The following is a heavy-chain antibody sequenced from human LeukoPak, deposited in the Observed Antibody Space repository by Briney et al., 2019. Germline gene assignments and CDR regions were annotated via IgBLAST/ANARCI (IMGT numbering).Heavy chain of an antibody. J-gene: IGHJ6*02. D-gene: IGHD1-1*01. V-gene: IGHV4-34*01. CDR2: LNHSGDT. Sequence: SETLSLTCAVYGGSFSNYYWNWIRQPPGKGLEWIGELNHSGDTNYNPSLKSRVTISVDTSRNQFSLNLTSVTAADTAVYYCATMSSTTRYYYYGTDVWGHGTTVTVSS. CDR1: GGSFSNYY. CDR3: ATMSSTTRYYYYGTDV.